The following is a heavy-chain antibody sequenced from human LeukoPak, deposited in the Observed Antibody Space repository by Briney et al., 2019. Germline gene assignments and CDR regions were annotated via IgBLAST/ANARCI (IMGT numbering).Heavy chain of an antibody. V-gene: IGHV3-30*02. CDR1: GFTFSSYG. Sequence: GGSLRLSRAASGFTFSSYGMHWVRQASGKGLEWVAFIRYDGSNKYCADSVKGRFTISRDNSKNTLYLQMNSLRAEDTAVYYCAKVNVAALGYWGQGTLVTVSS. J-gene: IGHJ4*02. CDR2: IRYDGSNK. CDR3: AKVNVAALGY. D-gene: IGHD6-6*01.